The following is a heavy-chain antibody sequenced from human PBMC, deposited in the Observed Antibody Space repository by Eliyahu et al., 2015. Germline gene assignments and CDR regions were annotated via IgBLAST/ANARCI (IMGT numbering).Heavy chain of an antibody. D-gene: IGHD3-16*01. CDR1: GXPFSSYE. CDR3: ARGIPGGGYGLMDV. V-gene: IGHV3-48*03. J-gene: IGHJ6*02. CDR2: ISSSGSTI. Sequence: EVQLVESGGGLVQPGGSLRLSCAASGXPFSSYEMNWVRQAPGKGLGWVSYISSSGSTIYYADSVKGRFTISRDNAKNSLYLQMNSLRAEDTAVYYCARGIPGGGYGLMDVWGQGTTVTVSS.